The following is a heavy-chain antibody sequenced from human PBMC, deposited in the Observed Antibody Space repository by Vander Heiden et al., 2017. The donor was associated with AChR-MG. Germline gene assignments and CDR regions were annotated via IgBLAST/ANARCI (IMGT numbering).Heavy chain of an antibody. CDR3: AREPVARCLTKNWFDP. J-gene: IGHJ5*02. D-gene: IGHD2-21*01. V-gene: IGHV4-34*01. Sequence: QVQLQQWGAGLLKPSETLSLTCAVYGGSFSGYYWSWIRQPPGKGLEWIGEINNSGSTKYNPSLKSRVTISVDTSKNQCSLKLSSVTAAETAVYYCAREPVARCLTKNWFDPWGQGTLVTVSS. CDR1: GGSFSGYY. CDR2: INNSGST.